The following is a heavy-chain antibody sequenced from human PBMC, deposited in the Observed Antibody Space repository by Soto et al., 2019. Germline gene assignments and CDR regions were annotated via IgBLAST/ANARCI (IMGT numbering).Heavy chain of an antibody. CDR3: ARIGGTLATRDVLPWDV. Sequence: SETLSLTCTVSGGSISSYYWSWIRQPPGKGLEWIGYIYYSGSTNYNPSLKSRVTISVDTSKNQFSLKLSSVTAADTAVYYCARIGGTLATRDVLPWDVWGKGTTVTVSS. CDR2: IYYSGST. V-gene: IGHV4-59*08. D-gene: IGHD1-26*01. J-gene: IGHJ6*04. CDR1: GGSISSYY.